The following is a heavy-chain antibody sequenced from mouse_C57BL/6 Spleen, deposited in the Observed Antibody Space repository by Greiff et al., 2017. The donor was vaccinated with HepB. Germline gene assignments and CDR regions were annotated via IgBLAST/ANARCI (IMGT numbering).Heavy chain of an antibody. V-gene: IGHV1-26*01. CDR2: INPNNGGT. Sequence: EVQLQQSGPELVKPGASVKISCKASGYTFTDYYMNWVKQSHGKSLEWIGDINPNNGGTSYNQKFKGKATLTVDKSSSTAYMELRSLTSEDSAVYYCARPLYGNYPAWFAYWGQGTLVTVSA. CDR3: ARPLYGNYPAWFAY. CDR1: GYTFTDYY. D-gene: IGHD2-1*01. J-gene: IGHJ3*01.